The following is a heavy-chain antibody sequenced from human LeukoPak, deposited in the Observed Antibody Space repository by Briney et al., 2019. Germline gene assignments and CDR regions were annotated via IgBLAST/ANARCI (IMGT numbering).Heavy chain of an antibody. D-gene: IGHD4/OR15-4a*01. J-gene: IGHJ5*02. CDR2: IYYSGDT. CDR1: RGSISGYS. CDR3: VRGPYGASISKWFDP. Sequence: PSETLSLTCTVSRGSISGYSWSWIRQSPGGGLEWIGYIYYSGDTAYNPSLRSRVTLSVDTSKNQFSLQLRSVTTADTAVYYCVRGPYGASISKWFDPWGQGTQVIVSP. V-gene: IGHV4-59*01.